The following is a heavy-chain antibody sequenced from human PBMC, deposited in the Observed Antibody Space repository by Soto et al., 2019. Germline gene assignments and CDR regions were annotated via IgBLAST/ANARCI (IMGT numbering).Heavy chain of an antibody. CDR1: GFIFSSYS. V-gene: IGHV3-48*02. CDR3: ARDNVIISIGWSSAFLDY. J-gene: IGHJ4*02. D-gene: IGHD6-19*01. Sequence: GGSLRLSCAASGFIFSSYSMNWVRQAPGKGLEWVSYITSSSSTVHYADSVKGRFTISRDNAKNSLYLQMDSLRDVDTAVYYCARDNVIISIGWSSAFLDYWGQGTLVTVSS. CDR2: ITSSSSTV.